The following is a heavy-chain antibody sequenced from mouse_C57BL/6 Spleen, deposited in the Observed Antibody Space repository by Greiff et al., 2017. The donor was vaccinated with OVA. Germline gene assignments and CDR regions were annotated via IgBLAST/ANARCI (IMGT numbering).Heavy chain of an antibody. CDR1: GYTFTDYY. J-gene: IGHJ1*03. CDR2: INPYNGGT. D-gene: IGHD1-1*01. CDR3: ARRGITKGDFDV. Sequence: VQLQQSGPVLVKPGASVKMSCKASGYTFTDYYMNWVKQSHGKSLEWIGVINPYNGGTSYNQKFKGKATLTVDKSSSTAYMELNSLTSEDSAVYYCARRGITKGDFDVWGTGTTVTVSS. V-gene: IGHV1-19*01.